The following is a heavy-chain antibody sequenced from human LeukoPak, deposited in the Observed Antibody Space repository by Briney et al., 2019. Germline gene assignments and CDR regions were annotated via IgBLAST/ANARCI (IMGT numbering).Heavy chain of an antibody. CDR2: ISAYNGNT. CDR3: ARDRQYSYGLFAFDY. D-gene: IGHD5-18*01. J-gene: IGHJ4*02. V-gene: IGHV1-18*01. Sequence: ASVKVSCKASGYTFTSYGISWVRQAPGQGLEWMGWISAYNGNTNYAQKLRGRVTMTTDTSTSTAYMELRSLRSDDTAVYYCARDRQYSYGLFAFDYWGQGTLVTVSS. CDR1: GYTFTSYG.